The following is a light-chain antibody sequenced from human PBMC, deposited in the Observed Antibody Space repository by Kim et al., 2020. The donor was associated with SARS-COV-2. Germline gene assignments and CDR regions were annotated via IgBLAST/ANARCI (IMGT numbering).Light chain of an antibody. J-gene: IGLJ3*02. Sequence: GGTVTLTCGSSTGTVTDGHYPYWFQQKPGQAPRTLIYNTKKKNSWTPAHFSGSLVGGKATLTLSGAQPDDEADYYCCLSYNGAYWVFGGGTQLTVL. CDR1: TGTVTDGHY. CDR3: CLSYNGAYWV. V-gene: IGLV7-46*01. CDR2: NTK.